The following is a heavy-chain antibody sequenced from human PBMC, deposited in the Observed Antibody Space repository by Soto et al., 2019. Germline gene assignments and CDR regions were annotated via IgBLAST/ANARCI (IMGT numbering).Heavy chain of an antibody. CDR1: GYYFSNYY. Sequence: SVQVSCKSTGYYFSNYYIHCVRQAPGQGLEWMGIINPSVATTSYAQRFQGRLSLTRDTSTTTVYMDLRGLRSEDTAKYYCAKDLLRPGEPNGYCSGGACNFPHGGFDIWGQGTKVTVSS. J-gene: IGHJ6*02. D-gene: IGHD2-15*01. CDR3: AKDLLRPGEPNGYCSGGACNFPHGGFDI. CDR2: INPSVATT. V-gene: IGHV1-46*03.